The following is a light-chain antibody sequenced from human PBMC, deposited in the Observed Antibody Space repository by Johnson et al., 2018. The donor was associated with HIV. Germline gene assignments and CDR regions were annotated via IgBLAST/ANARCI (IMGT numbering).Light chain of an antibody. V-gene: IGLV1-51*01. J-gene: IGLJ1*01. Sequence: QSVLTQPPSVSVAPGQKVTVSCSGSNTNIGNDFVSWYQQLPGKAPRLFIYENNKRPSGFPARFSGSKSGPSATLGITGLQTGDEANYYGGTWDSSLSVGGFGTGTKVTV. CDR3: GTWDSSLSVGG. CDR2: ENN. CDR1: NTNIGNDF.